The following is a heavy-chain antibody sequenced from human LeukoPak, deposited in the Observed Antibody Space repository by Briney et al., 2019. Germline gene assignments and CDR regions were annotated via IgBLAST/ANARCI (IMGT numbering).Heavy chain of an antibody. D-gene: IGHD5-12*01. CDR3: ARDLGLYSGYDSYYYYGMDV. Sequence: ASVKVSCKASGYTFTNYAMHWVRQAPGQRLEWMGWINAGNGNTKYSQKFQGRVTITRDTSASTAYMELSSLRSEDTAVYYCARDLGLYSGYDSYYYYGMDVWGQGTTVTVSS. CDR2: INAGNGNT. V-gene: IGHV1-3*01. J-gene: IGHJ6*02. CDR1: GYTFTNYA.